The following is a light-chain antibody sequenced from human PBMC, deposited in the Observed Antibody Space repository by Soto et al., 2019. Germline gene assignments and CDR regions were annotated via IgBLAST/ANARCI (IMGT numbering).Light chain of an antibody. J-gene: IGLJ1*01. CDR3: TSYTNRRSLSI. CDR1: SSNIGAGRD. Sequence: QSVLTQPPSVSGAPGQRVIISCTGSSSNIGAGRDVHWYRQFPGEAPKFLISDSNHRPSGVPDRFSVSKSGNTASLTISTLQPEDEADYYCTSYTNRRSLSILGTGTKLTVL. CDR2: DSN. V-gene: IGLV1-40*01.